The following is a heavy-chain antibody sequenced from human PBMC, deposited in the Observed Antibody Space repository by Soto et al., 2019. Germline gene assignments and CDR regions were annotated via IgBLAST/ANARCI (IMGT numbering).Heavy chain of an antibody. V-gene: IGHV4-31*03. Sequence: PSQTLSLTCTVSGGSISSGGYYWSWIRQHPGKGLEWIGYIYYSGSTYYNPSLKSRVTISVDTSKNQFSLKLSSVTAADTAVYYCARDGVSSTEYTWNYGTYFDYWGQGALVTVSS. CDR1: GGSISSGGYY. CDR2: IYYSGST. J-gene: IGHJ4*02. D-gene: IGHD1-7*01. CDR3: ARDGVSSTEYTWNYGTYFDY.